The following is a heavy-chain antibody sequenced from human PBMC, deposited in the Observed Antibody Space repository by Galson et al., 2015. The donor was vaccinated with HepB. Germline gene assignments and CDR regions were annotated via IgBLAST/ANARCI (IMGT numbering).Heavy chain of an antibody. D-gene: IGHD2-2*01. CDR3: ARVTEVVPAASHYYYYMDV. J-gene: IGHJ6*03. CDR1: GYTFTGYY. CDR2: INPNSGGT. V-gene: IGHV1-2*06. Sequence: SVKVSCKASGYTFTGYYMHWVRQAPGQGLEWMGRINPNSGGTNYAQKFQGRVTMTRDTSISTAYMELSRLRSDDTAVYYCARVTEVVPAASHYYYYMDVWGKGTTVTVSS.